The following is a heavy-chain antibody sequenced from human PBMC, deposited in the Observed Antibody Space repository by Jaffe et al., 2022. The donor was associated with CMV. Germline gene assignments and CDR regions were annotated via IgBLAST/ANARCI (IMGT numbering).Heavy chain of an antibody. Sequence: QVQLVQSGAEVKKPGASVKVSCKASGYTFTGYYMHWVRQAPGQGLEWMGWINPNSGGTNYAQKFQGWVTMTRDTSISTAYMELSRLRSDDTAVYYCARGPTVTTLFGAFDIWGQGTMVTVSS. D-gene: IGHD4-17*01. V-gene: IGHV1-2*04. CDR1: GYTFTGYY. CDR3: ARGPTVTTLFGAFDI. CDR2: INPNSGGT. J-gene: IGHJ3*02.